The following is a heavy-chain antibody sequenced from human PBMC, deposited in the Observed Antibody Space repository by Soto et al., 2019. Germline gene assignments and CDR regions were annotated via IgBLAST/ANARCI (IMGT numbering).Heavy chain of an antibody. CDR3: ARGGWEVPAAASDY. D-gene: IGHD2-2*01. CDR2: INHSGST. CDR1: GGSFSGYY. V-gene: IGHV4-34*01. Sequence: SETLCLTCAVYGGSFSGYYWSWISKPPGKGLEWIGEINHSGSTNYNPSLKSRVTISIDTSKNQFSLNLSSLTAADTAVYYCARGGWEVPAAASDYWGQGTPVTVSS. J-gene: IGHJ4*02.